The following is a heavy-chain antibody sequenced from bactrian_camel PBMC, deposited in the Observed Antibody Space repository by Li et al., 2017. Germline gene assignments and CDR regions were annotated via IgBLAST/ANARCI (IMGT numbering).Heavy chain of an antibody. J-gene: IGHJ6*01. D-gene: IGHD7*01. CDR1: RFMYNRLC. Sequence: QVQLVVSGGGSVQAGGSLRLSCFASRFMYNRLCMAWFRQAPGKEREGVAGISLDSGSTYYVDSVKGRFTISRDSAKNTLYLQMNDLKPEDTDVYYCAADTEGDWGLVGSDFRYWGRGSQVTVS. V-gene: IGHV3S1*01. CDR3: AADTEGDWGLVGSDFRY. CDR2: ISLDSGST.